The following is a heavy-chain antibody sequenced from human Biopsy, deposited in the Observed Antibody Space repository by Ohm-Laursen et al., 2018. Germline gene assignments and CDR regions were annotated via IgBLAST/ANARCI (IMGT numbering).Heavy chain of an antibody. D-gene: IGHD4-23*01. CDR2: IYYSGTT. V-gene: IGHV4-31*01. CDR3: ARRPYGGTRYWYFDL. J-gene: IGHJ2*01. CDR1: GGSVSSGGFY. Sequence: SQTLSLTCTVSGGSVSSGGFYWSWIRQHPGKGLEWIGYIYYSGTTYYNPPLKSLVTISVDTSKNQFSLKLNSVTAADTAVYYCARRPYGGTRYWYFDLWGRGTLVTVSS.